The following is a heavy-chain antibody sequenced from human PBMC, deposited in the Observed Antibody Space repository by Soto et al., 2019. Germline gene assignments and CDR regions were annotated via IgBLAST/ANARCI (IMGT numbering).Heavy chain of an antibody. D-gene: IGHD6-13*01. V-gene: IGHV1-69*13. CDR2: IIPIFGTA. Sequence: SVKFSCKASGGTFSSYAISWVRQAPGQGLECMGGIIPIFGTANYAQKFQGRVTITAXXXXSXXXMXLXXLRXDDTAVYYCARAVEGGIAAKDNVYYYGMVVWG. CDR3: ARAVEGGIAAKDNVYYYGMVV. CDR1: GGTFSSYA. J-gene: IGHJ6*02.